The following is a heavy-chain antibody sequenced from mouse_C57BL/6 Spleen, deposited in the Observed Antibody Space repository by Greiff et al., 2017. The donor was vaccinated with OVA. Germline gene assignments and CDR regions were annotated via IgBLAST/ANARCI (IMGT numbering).Heavy chain of an antibody. CDR1: GYTFTSYW. V-gene: IGHV1-52*01. CDR3: AREGGADWFAY. CDR2: IDPSDSET. Sequence: QVHVKQPGAELVRPGSSVKLSCKASGYTFTSYWMHWVKQRPIQGLEWIGNIDPSDSETHYNQKFKDKATLTVDKSSSTAYMQLSSLTSEDSAVYYCAREGGADWFAYWGQGTLVTVSA. J-gene: IGHJ3*01.